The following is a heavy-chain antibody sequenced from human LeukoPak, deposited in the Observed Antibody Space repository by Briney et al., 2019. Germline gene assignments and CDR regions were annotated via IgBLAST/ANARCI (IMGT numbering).Heavy chain of an antibody. CDR3: AKVFMPYSNPRDNWFDP. J-gene: IGHJ5*02. CDR1: GFTFSSYG. D-gene: IGHD4-11*01. V-gene: IGHV3-30*18. Sequence: PGRSLRLSCAASGFTFSSYGMHWVRQAPGKGLEWVAVISYDGSNKYYADSVKGRFTISRDNSKNTLYLQMNSLRAEDTAVYYCAKVFMPYSNPRDNWFDPWGQGTLVTVSS. CDR2: ISYDGSNK.